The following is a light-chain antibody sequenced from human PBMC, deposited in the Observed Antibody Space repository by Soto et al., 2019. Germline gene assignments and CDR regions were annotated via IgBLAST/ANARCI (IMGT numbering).Light chain of an antibody. CDR1: QSISSW. CDR2: DAS. V-gene: IGKV1-5*01. CDR3: QQYNSYSWT. J-gene: IGKJ1*01. Sequence: DINMTQSPSALSASVGDRVTITCRASQSISSWLAWYQQKPVKAPKLLIYDASSLESGVPSRFSGSGSGTEFTLTISSLQPDDFATYYCQQYNSYSWTFGQGSKVAI.